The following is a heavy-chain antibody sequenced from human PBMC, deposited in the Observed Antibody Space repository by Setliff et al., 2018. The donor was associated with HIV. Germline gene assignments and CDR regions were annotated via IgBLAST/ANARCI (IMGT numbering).Heavy chain of an antibody. V-gene: IGHV3-21*01. D-gene: IGHD6-13*01. CDR2: ISSSSSYI. CDR1: GVAFRSHS. J-gene: IGHJ4*02. CDR3: ARDSAAGDY. Sequence: GGSLRLSCVTSGVAFRSHSMNWVRQAPGKGLEWVSSISSSSSYIYYADSVKGRFTISRDNAKNSLYLQMNSLRAEDTAVYYCARDSAAGDYWGQGTLVTVSS.